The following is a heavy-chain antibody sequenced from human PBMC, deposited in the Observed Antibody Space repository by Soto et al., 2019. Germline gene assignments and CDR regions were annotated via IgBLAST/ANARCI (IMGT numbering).Heavy chain of an antibody. D-gene: IGHD6-13*01. CDR3: ARYSIAAGGGLYGMDV. V-gene: IGHV1-24*01. J-gene: IGHJ6*02. CDR1: GYTLTELS. CDR2: FDPEDGET. Sequence: ASVKVSCKVSGYTLTELSMHWVRPAPGKGLEWVGGFDPEDGETIYAQKFQGRVTMTEDTSTDTAYMELSRLRSDDTAVYYGARYSIAAGGGLYGMDVWGQGTTVTVSS.